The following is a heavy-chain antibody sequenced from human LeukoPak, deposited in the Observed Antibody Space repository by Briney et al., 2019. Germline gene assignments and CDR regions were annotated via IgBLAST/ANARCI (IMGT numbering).Heavy chain of an antibody. J-gene: IGHJ4*02. V-gene: IGHV4-59*01. D-gene: IGHD4-17*01. CDR3: ARDYGGKFDY. CDR1: GGSISGYY. Sequence: PSETLSLTCTVSGGSISGYYWSWIRQPPDKGLEWIGYIYYSGSTTNYNPSLKSRLTISVDTSKNQFSLKLSPVTAADTAVYYCARDYGGKFDYWGQGTPVTVSS. CDR2: IYYSGSTT.